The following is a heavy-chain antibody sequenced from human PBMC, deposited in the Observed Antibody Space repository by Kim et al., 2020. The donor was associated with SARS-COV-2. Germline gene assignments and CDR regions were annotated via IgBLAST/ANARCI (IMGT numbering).Heavy chain of an antibody. V-gene: IGHV3-74*03. D-gene: IGHD6-13*01. J-gene: IGHJ4*02. CDR3: VRSAAAFDY. CDR2: GSGK. Sequence: GSGKVYADSVKGQFNISRDNAKNMLYLQMNSLRADDAAVYFCVRSAAAFDYWGQGTLVSVSS.